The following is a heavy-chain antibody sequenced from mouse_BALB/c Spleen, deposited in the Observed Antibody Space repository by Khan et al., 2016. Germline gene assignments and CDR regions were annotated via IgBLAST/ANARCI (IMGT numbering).Heavy chain of an antibody. CDR3: NAYGYYADFDY. V-gene: IGHV14-4*02. Sequence: VQLQQPGAELVRSGASVKLSCTASGFNIKDYYMHWVKQRPEQGLEWIGWIDPENGDTEYAPKFQGKATMTADTSSNTAYLQLSSLTSEDTAVYYCNAYGYYADFDYWGQGTTLTVSS. D-gene: IGHD2-3*01. J-gene: IGHJ2*01. CDR1: GFNIKDYY. CDR2: IDPENGDT.